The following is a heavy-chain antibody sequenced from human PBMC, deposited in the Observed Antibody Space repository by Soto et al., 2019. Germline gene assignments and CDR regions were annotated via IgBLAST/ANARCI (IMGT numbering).Heavy chain of an antibody. V-gene: IGHV3-30*18. CDR2: ISYDGSNK. CDR3: AKDQGVGTIFGVVTCGFDY. D-gene: IGHD3-3*01. Sequence: QVQLVESGGGVVQPGRSLRLSCAASGFTFSSYGMHWVRQAPGKGLEWVAVISYDGSNKYYADSVKGRFTISRDSSKNTLYLQMNSLRAEDTAVYYCAKDQGVGTIFGVVTCGFDYWGQGTLVTVSS. J-gene: IGHJ4*02. CDR1: GFTFSSYG.